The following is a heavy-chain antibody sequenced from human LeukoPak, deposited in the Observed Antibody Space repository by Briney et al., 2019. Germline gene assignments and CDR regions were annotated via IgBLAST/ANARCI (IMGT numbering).Heavy chain of an antibody. CDR3: TKTQGYYDA. CDR1: GFTFSNYA. Sequence: GGSLRLSCVASGFTFSNYAMSWVRQAPGKGLELVSGIYGSDDKTVYGDAVKGRFTISRDNSKNTLYLQMNSLRADDTAVYYCTKTQGYYDAWGQGALVTVSS. J-gene: IGHJ5*02. CDR2: IYGSDDKT. D-gene: IGHD2-15*01. V-gene: IGHV3-23*01.